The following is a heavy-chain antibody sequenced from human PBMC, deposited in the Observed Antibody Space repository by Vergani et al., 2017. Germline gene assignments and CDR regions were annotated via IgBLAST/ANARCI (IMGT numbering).Heavy chain of an antibody. V-gene: IGHV3-21*01. J-gene: IGHJ4*02. CDR3: ARDEVXEWFGETKPNYFDY. Sequence: EVQLVESGGGLVKPGGSLRLSCAASGFTFSSYSMNWVRQAPGKGLEWVSSISSSSSYIYYADSVKGRFTISRDNAKNSLYLQMNSLRAEDTAGYYCARDEVXEWFGETKPNYFDYWGQGTLVTVSS. CDR1: GFTFSSYS. CDR2: ISSSSSYI. D-gene: IGHD3-10*01.